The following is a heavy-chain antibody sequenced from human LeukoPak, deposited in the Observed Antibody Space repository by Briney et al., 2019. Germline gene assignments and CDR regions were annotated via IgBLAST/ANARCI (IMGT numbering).Heavy chain of an antibody. D-gene: IGHD6-13*01. J-gene: IGHJ4*02. CDR2: IYHSGST. Sequence: SQTLSLTCTVSGGSISSGGYYWSWIRQPPGKGLEWIGYIYHSGSTYYNPSLKSRVTISVDRSKNQFSLKLSSVTAADTAVYYCARVGAAAEDFDYWGQGTLVTVSS. V-gene: IGHV4-30-2*01. CDR1: GGSISSGGYY. CDR3: ARVGAAAEDFDY.